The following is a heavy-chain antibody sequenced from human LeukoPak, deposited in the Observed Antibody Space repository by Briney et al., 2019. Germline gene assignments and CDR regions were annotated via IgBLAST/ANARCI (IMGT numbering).Heavy chain of an antibody. CDR1: GLTFSTYT. J-gene: IGHJ6*03. D-gene: IGHD3-9*01. CDR2: ISSSSSYL. V-gene: IGHV3-21*01. CDR3: ARGADYDILTGYMDV. Sequence: SGGSLRLPCAASGLTFSTYTMNWVRQAPGKGLEWVSSISSSSSYLYYADSVKGRFTISRANAKNSLYLEMNSLRAEDTAVYYCARGADYDILTGYMDVWGKGTTVTVSS.